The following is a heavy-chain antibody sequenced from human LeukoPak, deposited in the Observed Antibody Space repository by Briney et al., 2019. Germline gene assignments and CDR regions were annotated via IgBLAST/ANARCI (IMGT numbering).Heavy chain of an antibody. CDR3: VRHIRDIAARPRYYFDY. J-gene: IGHJ4*02. CDR1: GASISSSSYY. Sequence: PSETLSLTCTVSGASISSSSYYWGWIRRLRGKGLESTGSIYYSGSTYYNPSVKGRVTISVDTSKNQFSLKLSSVTAADTAVYYCVRHIRDIAARPRYYFDYWGQGTLVTVSS. V-gene: IGHV4-39*01. CDR2: IYYSGST. D-gene: IGHD6-6*01.